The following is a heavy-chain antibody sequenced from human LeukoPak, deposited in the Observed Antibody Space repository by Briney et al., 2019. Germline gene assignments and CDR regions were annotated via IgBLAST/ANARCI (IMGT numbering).Heavy chain of an antibody. CDR2: IYHSGST. D-gene: IGHD1-26*01. J-gene: IGHJ5*02. Sequence: SETLTLTCAVSGYSISCGYYWGWIRQPPGKGLEWIGSIYHSGSTYYNPSLKSRVTISVDTSKNQFSLKLSSVTAADTAVYYCARGSSAGPQLWESWFDPWGQGTLVTVSS. CDR1: GYSISCGYY. V-gene: IGHV4-38-2*01. CDR3: ARGSSAGPQLWESWFDP.